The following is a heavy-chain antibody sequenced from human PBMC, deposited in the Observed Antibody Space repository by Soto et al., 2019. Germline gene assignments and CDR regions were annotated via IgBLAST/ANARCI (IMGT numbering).Heavy chain of an antibody. CDR3: AGEPYYDFWSGPPYFDY. V-gene: IGHV3-48*03. Sequence: GGSLRLSCAASGFTFSSYEMNWVRQAPGKGLEWVSYISSSGSTIYYADSVKGRFTISRDNAKNSLYLQMNSLRAEDTAVYYCAGEPYYDFWSGPPYFDYWGQGTLVTVSS. CDR2: ISSSGSTI. J-gene: IGHJ4*02. CDR1: GFTFSSYE. D-gene: IGHD3-3*01.